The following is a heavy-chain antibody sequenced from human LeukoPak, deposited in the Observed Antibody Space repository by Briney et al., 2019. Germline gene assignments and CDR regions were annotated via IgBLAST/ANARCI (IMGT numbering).Heavy chain of an antibody. CDR2: IYYSGST. D-gene: IGHD2-15*01. Sequence: PSETLSLTCTVSGGSISSYYWSWIRQPPGKGLEWIGYIYYSGSTNCNPSLKSRVTISVDTSKNQFSLQLNSVTPEDTAVYYCARGSKVCSSGGSCYYNWFDPWGQGTLVTVSS. V-gene: IGHV4-59*12. J-gene: IGHJ5*02. CDR1: GGSISSYY. CDR3: ARGSKVCSSGGSCYYNWFDP.